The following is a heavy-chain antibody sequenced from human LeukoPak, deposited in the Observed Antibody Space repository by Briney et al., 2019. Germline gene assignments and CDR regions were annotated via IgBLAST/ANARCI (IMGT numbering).Heavy chain of an antibody. D-gene: IGHD4-17*01. V-gene: IGHV4-39*06. CDR1: GGSISSSSYY. J-gene: IGHJ3*02. Sequence: SETLSLTCTVSGGSISSSSYYWGWIRQPPGKGLEWIGSIYYNGSTYYNPSLKSRVTISVDTSDTAVYYCARDRPHDYGDYGLNAFDIWGQGTMVTVSS. CDR2: IYYNGST. CDR3: AFDI.